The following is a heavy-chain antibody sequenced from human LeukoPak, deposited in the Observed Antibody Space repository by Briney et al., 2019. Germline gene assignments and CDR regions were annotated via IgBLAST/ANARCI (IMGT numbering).Heavy chain of an antibody. CDR2: IYYSGST. J-gene: IGHJ5*02. D-gene: IGHD6-19*01. CDR1: GGSISSYY. Sequence: SETLSLTCTVSGGSISSYYWSWIRQPPGKGLEWIGYIYYSGSTNYNTSLKSRVTISVDTSKNQFSLKLSSVTAADTAVYYCARRKGGYSSGPGWSGWFDPWGQGTLVTVSS. V-gene: IGHV4-59*08. CDR3: ARRKGGYSSGPGWSGWFDP.